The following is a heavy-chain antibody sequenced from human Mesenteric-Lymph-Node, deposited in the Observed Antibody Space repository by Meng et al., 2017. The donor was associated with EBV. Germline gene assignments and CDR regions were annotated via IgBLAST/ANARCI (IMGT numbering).Heavy chain of an antibody. D-gene: IGHD6-13*01. J-gene: IGHJ4*02. CDR1: GASISSTHW. Sequence: QVQLPASGPGLVKPSGTLSLTCAVSGASISSTHWWSWVRQSPGKGLEWIGEIFHTGSTNYNPSLKSRVTISADESKNQVSLKLTSVTAADTAVYYCARGEGSSSYFDYWGQGILVTVSS. CDR3: ARGEGSSSYFDY. V-gene: IGHV4-4*02. CDR2: IFHTGST.